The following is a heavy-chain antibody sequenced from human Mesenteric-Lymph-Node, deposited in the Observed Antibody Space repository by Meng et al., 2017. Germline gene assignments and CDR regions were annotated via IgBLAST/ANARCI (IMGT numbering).Heavy chain of an antibody. J-gene: IGHJ5*02. Sequence: GESLKISCVASGFTFSSYWMHWVRQVPGKGLVWVSRISTDGRSTNYADSVKGRFTVSRDNSKNTLYLQMNSLRAEDTAVYYCARVPALTAMVTPGWFDPWGQGTLVTVSS. CDR3: ARVPALTAMVTPGWFDP. D-gene: IGHD5-18*01. CDR1: GFTFSSYW. CDR2: ISTDGRST. V-gene: IGHV3-74*01.